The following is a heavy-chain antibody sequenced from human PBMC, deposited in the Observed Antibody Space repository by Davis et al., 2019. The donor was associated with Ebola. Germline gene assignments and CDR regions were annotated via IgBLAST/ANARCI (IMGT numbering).Heavy chain of an antibody. V-gene: IGHV4-34*01. D-gene: IGHD3-22*01. J-gene: IGHJ5*02. Sequence: PSETLSLTCAVYGGSFSGYYWSWIRQPPGKGLEWIGEINHSGSTNYNPSLKSRVTISVDTSKNQFSLKLSSVTAADTAVYYCARDVPVYYDSSGIADPWGQGTLVTVSS. CDR3: ARDVPVYYDSSGIADP. CDR2: INHSGST. CDR1: GGSFSGYY.